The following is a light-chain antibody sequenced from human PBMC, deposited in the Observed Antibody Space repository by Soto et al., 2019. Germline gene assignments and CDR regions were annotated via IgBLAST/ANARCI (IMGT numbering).Light chain of an antibody. J-gene: IGKJ1*01. Sequence: EIVMTQSPATLSLSPGERATLSCRASQSVRSSHVAWYQQKPGQAPRLLIYGASSSATGIPDRFSGSGSGTDFSLTISRLEPDDFAVYSCQQFSSSPATFGQGTKVEI. CDR1: QSVRSSH. V-gene: IGKV3-20*01. CDR3: QQFSSSPAT. CDR2: GAS.